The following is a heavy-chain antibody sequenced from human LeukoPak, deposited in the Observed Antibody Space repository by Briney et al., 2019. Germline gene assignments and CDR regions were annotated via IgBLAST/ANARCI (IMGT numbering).Heavy chain of an antibody. Sequence: PSETLSLTCTVSGGSVSSGSYYWSWIRQPPGKGLEWIGYTYYSGSTNYNPSLKSRVTISVDTSKNQFSLKLSSVTAADTAVYYCARGRVDTKYFDYWGQGTLVTVSS. V-gene: IGHV4-61*01. CDR3: ARGRVDTKYFDY. D-gene: IGHD3/OR15-3a*01. CDR1: GGSVSSGSYY. J-gene: IGHJ4*02. CDR2: TYYSGST.